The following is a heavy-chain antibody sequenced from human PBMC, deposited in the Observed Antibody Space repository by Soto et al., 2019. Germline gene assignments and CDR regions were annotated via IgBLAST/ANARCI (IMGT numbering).Heavy chain of an antibody. CDR1: GGSFSGYY. J-gene: IGHJ4*02. V-gene: IGHV4-34*01. CDR2: INHSGST. Sequence: PSETLSLTCAVYGGSFSGYYWSWIRQPPGKGLEWIGEINHSGSTNYNPSLKSRVTISVDTSKNQFSLKLSSVTAADTAVYYCARAGLRPNNDSPLSIGPEPLPYDYWGQGTLVTVSS. CDR3: ARAGLRPNNDSPLSIGPEPLPYDY. D-gene: IGHD4-17*01.